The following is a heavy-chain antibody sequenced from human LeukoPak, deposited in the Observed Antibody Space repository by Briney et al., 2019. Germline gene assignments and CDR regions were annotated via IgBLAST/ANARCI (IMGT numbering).Heavy chain of an antibody. J-gene: IGHJ4*02. CDR1: GFTFSSYW. D-gene: IGHD5-18*01. CDR2: IKQDGSEK. CDR3: ARDSRYSYGPENY. V-gene: IGHV3-7*03. Sequence: GGSLRLSCAASGFTFSSYWMSWVRQAPGKGLEWVANIKQDGSEKYYVDSVKGRFTISRDNAKNSLYLQMNSLRVEDTAVYYCARDSRYSYGPENYWGQGTLVTVSS.